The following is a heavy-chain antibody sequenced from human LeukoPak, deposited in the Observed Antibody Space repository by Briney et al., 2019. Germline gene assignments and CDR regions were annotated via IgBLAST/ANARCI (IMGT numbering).Heavy chain of an antibody. CDR3: ARTEWPRIQLWTQYFQH. CDR1: GGSISSSSYY. Sequence: PSETLSLTCTVSGGSISSSSYYSGWIRQPPGKGLEWIGSIYYSGSTYYNPSLKSRVTISVDTSKNQFSLTLSYVTAADTAVYYCARTEWPRIQLWTQYFQHWGQGTLVTVSS. CDR2: IYYSGST. D-gene: IGHD5-18*01. V-gene: IGHV4-39*07. J-gene: IGHJ1*01.